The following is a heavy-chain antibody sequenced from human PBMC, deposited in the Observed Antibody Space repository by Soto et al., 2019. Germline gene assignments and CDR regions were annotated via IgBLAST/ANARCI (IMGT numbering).Heavy chain of an antibody. Sequence: QVQLVQSGAEVKKPGASVKVSCKASGYTFTSYAMHWVRQAPGQRLEWMGWINAGNGNTKYSQKFQGRVTITRDTSASTAYMELSSLRAEDTAVYYCAGSKVTTIDLVGYWGQGTLVTVSS. CDR2: INAGNGNT. J-gene: IGHJ4*02. CDR1: GYTFTSYA. CDR3: AGSKVTTIDLVGY. V-gene: IGHV1-3*01. D-gene: IGHD4-17*01.